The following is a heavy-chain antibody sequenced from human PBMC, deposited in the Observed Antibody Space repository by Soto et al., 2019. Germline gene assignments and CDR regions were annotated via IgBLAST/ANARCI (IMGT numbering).Heavy chain of an antibody. J-gene: IGHJ4*02. CDR2: ISAYNGNT. V-gene: IGHV1-18*01. CDR3: ARPFGDYGDYAWSLRY. Sequence: QVQLVQSGAEVKKPGASVKVSCKASGYTFSGYAMGWVRQAPGQGLEWMGWISAYNGNTDYAQKFQGRVTMTTDTSTSPAYMELRSLTSDDPAVYYCARPFGDYGDYAWSLRYWGQGTLVTVSS. CDR1: GYTFSGYA. D-gene: IGHD4-17*01.